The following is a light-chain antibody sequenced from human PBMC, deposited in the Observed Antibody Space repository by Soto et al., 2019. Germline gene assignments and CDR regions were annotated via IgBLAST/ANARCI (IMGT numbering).Light chain of an antibody. CDR1: QSISSW. V-gene: IGKV1-5*01. J-gene: IGKJ1*01. CDR3: QQYRAT. CDR2: DAS. Sequence: IQITQSPSTLSASVGDRVTITCRASQSISSWLAWYQQKPGKAPKLLIYDASSLESGVPSRFSGSGSGTEFTLTISSLQPDDFATYYCQQYRATFGQGT.